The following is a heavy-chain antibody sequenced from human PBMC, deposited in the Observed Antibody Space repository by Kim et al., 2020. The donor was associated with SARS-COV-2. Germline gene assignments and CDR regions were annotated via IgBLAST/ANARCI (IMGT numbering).Heavy chain of an antibody. Sequence: GGSLRLSCSASGFTFSSYAMHWVRQAPGKGLEYVSAISSNGGSTYYADSVKGRFTISRDNSKNTLYLQMCSLRAEDTAVYYCVKGILEWLWQYWGQGTLVTVSS. CDR1: GFTFSSYA. V-gene: IGHV3-64D*06. CDR2: ISSNGGST. D-gene: IGHD3-3*01. J-gene: IGHJ4*02. CDR3: VKGILEWLWQY.